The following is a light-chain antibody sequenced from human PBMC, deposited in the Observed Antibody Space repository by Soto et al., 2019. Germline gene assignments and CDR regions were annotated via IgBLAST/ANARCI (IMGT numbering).Light chain of an antibody. J-gene: IGLJ3*02. CDR1: SRHSSYA. CDR3: QTWGTGFRV. CDR2: LNSDGSH. Sequence: QPVLTQSPSASASLGASVKLTCTLSSRHSSYAIAWHQQQPERGPRYLMKLNSDGSHTKGDGIPDRFSGSNSGAERYLTISSLQSEDEADYYCQTWGTGFRVFGGGTKLTVL. V-gene: IGLV4-69*01.